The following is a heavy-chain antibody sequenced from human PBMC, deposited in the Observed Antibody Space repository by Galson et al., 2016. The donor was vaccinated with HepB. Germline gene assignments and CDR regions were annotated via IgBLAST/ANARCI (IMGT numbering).Heavy chain of an antibody. CDR1: GFSFSSYG. D-gene: IGHD4-23*01. CDR2: VSSDETNK. Sequence: SLRLSCAASGFSFSSYGMHWVRQPPGKGLEWVALVSSDETNKFYADSVKGRFTISRDNSKNMLHLQMHSLRTEDTALYYCASDHGGNPGSDYWGQGTLVTVSS. CDR3: ASDHGGNPGSDY. J-gene: IGHJ4*02. V-gene: IGHV3-30*03.